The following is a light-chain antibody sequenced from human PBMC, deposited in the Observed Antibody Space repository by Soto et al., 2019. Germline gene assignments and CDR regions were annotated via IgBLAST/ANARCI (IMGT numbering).Light chain of an antibody. J-gene: IGKJ1*01. CDR3: QQYDHLPRT. V-gene: IGKV1-33*01. Sequence: DIQMIQSPSSLSASVGDRVTITCQASQEISNYLNWYQQKPGKAPKLLIYDASTLERGVPSRFSARGSGTDFTFTISSLQPEDFATYYGQQYDHLPRTFGRGTKVEIK. CDR2: DAS. CDR1: QEISNY.